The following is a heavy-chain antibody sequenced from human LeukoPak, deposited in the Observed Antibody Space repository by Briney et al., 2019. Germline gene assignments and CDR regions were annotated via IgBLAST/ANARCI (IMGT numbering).Heavy chain of an antibody. CDR3: AKAAGSTYGSEYFHY. D-gene: IGHD5-18*01. V-gene: IGHV3-23*01. Sequence: GGSLRLSRAASGFTFSSYAMNWVRQAPGKGLEWVSLITGSGGNTYYADSVKGRFTISRDNSKNTLYLQMDSLRADDTAVYSCAKAAGSTYGSEYFHYWGQGTLVTVSS. J-gene: IGHJ4*02. CDR2: ITGSGGNT. CDR1: GFTFSSYA.